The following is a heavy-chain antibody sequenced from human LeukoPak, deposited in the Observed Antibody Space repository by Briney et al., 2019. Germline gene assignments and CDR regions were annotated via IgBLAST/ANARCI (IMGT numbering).Heavy chain of an antibody. CDR2: IYYSGST. Sequence: SETLSLTCTVSGGSISSSSYYWGWIRQPPGTGLEWIGSIYYSGSTYYNPSLKSRVTISVDTSKNQFSLKLSSVTAADTAVYYCARRPLKKHSSSRYYFDYWGQGTLVTVSS. D-gene: IGHD6-13*01. CDR1: GGSISSSSYY. CDR3: ARRPLKKHSSSRYYFDY. J-gene: IGHJ4*02. V-gene: IGHV4-39*01.